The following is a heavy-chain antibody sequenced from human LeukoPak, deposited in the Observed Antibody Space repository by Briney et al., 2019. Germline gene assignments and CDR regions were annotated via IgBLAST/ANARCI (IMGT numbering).Heavy chain of an antibody. D-gene: IGHD3-22*01. J-gene: IGHJ6*03. CDR1: GTSTNYA. CDR3: ARGASSGYFRPAYYYYMDV. Sequence: SVKVSCKGGTSTNYAISWVRQAPGHGLEWMGGIIPNFGTVNYAQKFQGRVTITTDESTSTAYMELSSLRSEDTAVYYCARGASSGYFRPAYYYYMDVWGKGTSVIVSS. V-gene: IGHV1-69*05. CDR2: IIPNFGTV.